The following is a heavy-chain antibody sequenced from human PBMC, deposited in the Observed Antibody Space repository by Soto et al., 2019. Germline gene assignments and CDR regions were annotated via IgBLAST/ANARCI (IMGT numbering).Heavy chain of an antibody. J-gene: IGHJ4*02. CDR3: AIDPGQDEAMDY. V-gene: IGHV3-33*01. CDR1: GFAFSNLG. CDR2: IWHNGKNK. Sequence: QVQVVESGGGVVQPGRSLRLSCATSGFAFSNLGMHWVRQVPGKGLEWVAVIWHNGKNKDYADYAKGRFTISRDNSKKILYLEMNSLRVENTTIYYCAIDPGQDEAMDYWGQGTLVTVSS.